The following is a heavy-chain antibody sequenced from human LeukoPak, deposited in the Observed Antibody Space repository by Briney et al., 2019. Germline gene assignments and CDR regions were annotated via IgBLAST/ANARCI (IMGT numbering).Heavy chain of an antibody. CDR3: VRGSSGSYDPGY. D-gene: IGHD1-26*01. CDR2: ISSSSRTI. J-gene: IGHJ4*02. Sequence: GSLRLSCAASGFTSSSYSMNWVRQAPGKGLEWVSYISSSSRTIYYADSMKGRFTISRDNAKNSLYLQMDGLRDEDTAVYYCVRGSSGSYDPGYWGQGTLVTVSS. V-gene: IGHV3-48*02. CDR1: GFTSSSYS.